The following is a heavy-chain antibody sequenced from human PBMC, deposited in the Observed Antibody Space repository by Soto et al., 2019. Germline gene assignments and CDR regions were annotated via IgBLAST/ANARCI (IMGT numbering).Heavy chain of an antibody. Sequence: EVQLVESGGGLIQPGGSLRLSCAASGFTVSSNYMSWVRQAPGKGLEWVSVIYSGGSTYYADSVKGRFTISRDNSKDTLYLQMNSLRAEDTAVYYCARDRASLYGMDVWGQGTTVTVSS. CDR3: ARDRASLYGMDV. CDR1: GFTVSSNY. V-gene: IGHV3-53*01. J-gene: IGHJ6*02. D-gene: IGHD3-10*01. CDR2: IYSGGST.